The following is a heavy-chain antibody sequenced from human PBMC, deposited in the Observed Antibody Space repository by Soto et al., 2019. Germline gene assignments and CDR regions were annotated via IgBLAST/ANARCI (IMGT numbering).Heavy chain of an antibody. CDR2: ISGSGGST. J-gene: IGHJ4*02. CDR1: GFTFSSYA. D-gene: IGHD6-13*01. V-gene: IGHV3-23*01. Sequence: GESLKISCAASGFTFSSYAMSWVRQAPGKGLEWVSAISGSGGSTYYADSVKGRFTISRDNSKNTLYLQMNSLRAEDTAVYYCAKDPIAAAMTFDYWGQGTLVTVSS. CDR3: AKDPIAAAMTFDY.